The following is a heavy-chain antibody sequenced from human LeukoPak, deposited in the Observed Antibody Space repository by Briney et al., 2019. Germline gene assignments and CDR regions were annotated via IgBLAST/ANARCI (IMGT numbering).Heavy chain of an antibody. CDR2: ISAYNGNT. CDR3: ARGTSRFLEWLSGVDY. Sequence: ASVKVSCKASGYTFTSYGISWVRQAPGQGLEGMGWISAYNGNTNYAQKLQGRVTMTTDTSTSTAYMELRSLRSDDTAVYYCARGTSRFLEWLSGVDYWGQGTLVTVSS. CDR1: GYTFTSYG. J-gene: IGHJ4*02. D-gene: IGHD3-3*01. V-gene: IGHV1-18*01.